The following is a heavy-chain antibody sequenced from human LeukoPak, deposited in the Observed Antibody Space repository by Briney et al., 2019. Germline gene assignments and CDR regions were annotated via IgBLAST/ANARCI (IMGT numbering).Heavy chain of an antibody. Sequence: HPGGSLRLSCAASGFTFSSYGMHWVRQAPGKGLEWVAVIWYDGSNKYYADSVKGRFTISRDNSKNTLYLQMNSLRAEDTAVYYCASEELLDPYYYGMDVWGQGTTVTVSS. CDR3: ASEELLDPYYYGMDV. CDR1: GFTFSSYG. D-gene: IGHD1-7*01. CDR2: IWYDGSNK. J-gene: IGHJ6*02. V-gene: IGHV3-33*01.